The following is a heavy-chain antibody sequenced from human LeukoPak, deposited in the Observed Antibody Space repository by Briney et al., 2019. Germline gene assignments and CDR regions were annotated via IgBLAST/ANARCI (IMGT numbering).Heavy chain of an antibody. Sequence: SETLSLTCTFWGGFISSYHWSWIREPPGRGLEWIGYIYYSGSTNYKPSLKRRVTISIDTSKNQSSLKLSSVTAADTAVYYCARETLYSSGGRYYFDYWGQGTLVTVSS. J-gene: IGHJ4*02. V-gene: IGHV4-59*12. CDR1: GGFISSYH. CDR3: ARETLYSSGGRYYFDY. CDR2: IYYSGST. D-gene: IGHD6-19*01.